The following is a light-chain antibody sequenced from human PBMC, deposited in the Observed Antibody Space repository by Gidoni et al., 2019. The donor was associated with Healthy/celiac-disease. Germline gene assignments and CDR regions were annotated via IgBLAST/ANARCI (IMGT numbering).Light chain of an antibody. J-gene: IGKJ4*01. Sequence: IPLTQSPSFLSASVVDRVTITCRASQGISSYLAWYQQKPGKAPKLLIYAASTLQSGVPSRFSGSGSGTEFTLTISSLQPEDFATYYCQQLNSYPLTFGGGTKVEIK. V-gene: IGKV1-9*01. CDR2: AAS. CDR3: QQLNSYPLT. CDR1: QGISSY.